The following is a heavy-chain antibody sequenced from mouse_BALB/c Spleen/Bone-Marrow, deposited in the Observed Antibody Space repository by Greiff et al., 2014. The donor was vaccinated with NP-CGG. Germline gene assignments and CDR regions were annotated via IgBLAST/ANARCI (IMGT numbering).Heavy chain of an antibody. CDR3: TLSRDFDY. CDR1: GYTFTSYW. V-gene: IGHV1S16*01. Sequence: QVQLQQPGAELVKPGASVKLSCKASGYTFTSYWMHWGKLRPGQGFEWIGEINPSNDDANYNEKFRRKATLTVDKSSSTAYMQLSSLTSEDSAVYYCTLSRDFDYWGQGTTLTVSS. CDR2: INPSNDDA. J-gene: IGHJ2*01.